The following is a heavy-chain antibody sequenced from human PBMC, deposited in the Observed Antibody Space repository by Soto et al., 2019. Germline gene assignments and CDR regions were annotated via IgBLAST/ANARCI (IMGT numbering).Heavy chain of an antibody. CDR3: ARDGPAAHYGMDV. CDR1: GGSISSGDYY. D-gene: IGHD2-2*01. V-gene: IGHV4-30-4*01. Sequence: SETLSLTCTVSGGSISSGDYYWSWIRQPPGKGLEWIGYIYYSGSTYYNPSLKSRVTISVDTSKNQFSLKLSSVTAADTAVYYCARDGPAAHYGMDVWGQGTTVTVSS. CDR2: IYYSGST. J-gene: IGHJ6*02.